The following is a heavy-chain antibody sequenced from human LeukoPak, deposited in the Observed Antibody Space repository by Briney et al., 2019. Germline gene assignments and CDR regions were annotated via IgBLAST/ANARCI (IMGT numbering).Heavy chain of an antibody. V-gene: IGHV4-61*02. J-gene: IGHJ3*02. D-gene: IGHD3-10*01. CDR3: ARIDYYDSGHAFDI. CDR2: IYTSGST. Sequence: PSETLSLTCTVSGGSISSGSYYWSWIRQPAGKGLEWIGRIYTSGSTNYNPSLKSRVIISVGTSKNEISLKLSSVTAADTAVYYCARIDYYDSGHAFDIWGQGTMVTVSS. CDR1: GGSISSGSYY.